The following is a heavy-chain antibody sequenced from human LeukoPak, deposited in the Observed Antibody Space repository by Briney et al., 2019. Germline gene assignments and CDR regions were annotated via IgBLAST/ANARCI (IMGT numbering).Heavy chain of an antibody. Sequence: SETLSLTCAVYGGSFSGYYWSWIRQPPGKGLEWIGEINHSGSTNYNPSLKSRVTISVDTSKNQFSLKLSSVTAADTAVYYCARNPGLRYFDYWGQGTLVTVSS. CDR3: ARNPGLRYFDY. D-gene: IGHD5-12*01. J-gene: IGHJ4*02. CDR2: INHSGST. V-gene: IGHV4-34*01. CDR1: GGSFSGYY.